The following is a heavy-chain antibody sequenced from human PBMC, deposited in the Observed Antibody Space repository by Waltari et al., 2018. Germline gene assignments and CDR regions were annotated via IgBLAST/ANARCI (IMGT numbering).Heavy chain of an antibody. Sequence: QLQLQESGPGLVKPSETLSLTCTVSGGSISSSSYYWGWIRQPPGKGLEWIGSIYYSGSTYYNPSLKSRVTISVDTSKNQFSLKLSAVTAADTAVYYCARVVPRGWDFDYWGQGTLVTVSS. CDR3: ARVVPRGWDFDY. CDR2: IYYSGST. CDR1: GGSISSSSYY. V-gene: IGHV4-39*07. J-gene: IGHJ4*02. D-gene: IGHD6-19*01.